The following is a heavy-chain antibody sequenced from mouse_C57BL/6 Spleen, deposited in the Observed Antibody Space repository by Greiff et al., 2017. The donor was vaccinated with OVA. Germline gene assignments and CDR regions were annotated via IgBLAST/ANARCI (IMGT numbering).Heavy chain of an antibody. J-gene: IGHJ3*01. CDR3: ARFDYDGAWFAY. CDR1: GYTFTDYY. V-gene: IGHV1-19*01. D-gene: IGHD2-4*01. CDR2: INPYNGGT. Sequence: EVQGVESGPVLVKPGASVQMSCKASGYTFTDYYMNWVKQSHGKSLEWIGVINPYNGGTSYNQKFKGKATLTVDKSSSTAYMELNSLTSEDSAVYYCARFDYDGAWFAYWGQGTLGTVSA.